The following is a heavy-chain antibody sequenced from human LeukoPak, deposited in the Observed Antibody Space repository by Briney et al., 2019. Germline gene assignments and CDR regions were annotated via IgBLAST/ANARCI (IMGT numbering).Heavy chain of an antibody. D-gene: IGHD6-13*01. Sequence: GGSLRLSCAASGFTFSSYAMSWVRQAPGKGLEWVSAISGSGGSTYYADSVKGRFTISRDNSKNTLYLHMNRLRAEDTAVYYCAKGWRSSSWTSFDCWGGGSLVTVSS. CDR2: ISGSGGST. V-gene: IGHV3-23*01. J-gene: IGHJ4*02. CDR3: AKGWRSSSWTSFDC. CDR1: GFTFSSYA.